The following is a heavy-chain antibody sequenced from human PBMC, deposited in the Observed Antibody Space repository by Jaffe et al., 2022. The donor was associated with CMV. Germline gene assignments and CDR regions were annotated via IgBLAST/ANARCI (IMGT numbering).Heavy chain of an antibody. CDR1: GGSISSSSYY. CDR3: ARSGFDTAMAIDY. CDR2: IYYSGST. V-gene: IGHV4-39*01. Sequence: QLQLQESGPGLVKPSETLSLTCTVSGGSISSSSYYWGWIRQPPGKGLEWIGSIYYSGSTYYNPSLKSRVTISVDTSKNQFSLKLSSVTAADTAVYYCARSGFDTAMAIDYWGQGTLVTVSS. D-gene: IGHD5-18*01. J-gene: IGHJ4*02.